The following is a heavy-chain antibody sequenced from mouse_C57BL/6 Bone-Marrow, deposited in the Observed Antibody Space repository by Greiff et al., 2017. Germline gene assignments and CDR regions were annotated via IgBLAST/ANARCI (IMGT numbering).Heavy chain of an antibody. J-gene: IGHJ3*01. D-gene: IGHD2-12*01. Sequence: QVQLQQSGAELVRPGASVTLSCKASGYTFTDYEMHWVKQTPVHGLEWIGAIDPETGGTAYNQKFKGKAILTADKSSSTAYMELRSLTSEDSAVYYCTRLRSNAAWFAYWGQGTLVTVSA. CDR3: TRLRSNAAWFAY. V-gene: IGHV1-15*01. CDR1: GYTFTDYE. CDR2: IDPETGGT.